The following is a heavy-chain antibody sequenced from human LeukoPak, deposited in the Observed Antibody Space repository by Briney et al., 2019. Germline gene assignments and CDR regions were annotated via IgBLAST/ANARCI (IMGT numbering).Heavy chain of an antibody. CDR3: GRDPNGDYIGAFEF. CDR1: DFTFANYA. V-gene: IGHV3-23*01. Sequence: PGGSLRLSCVGSDFTFANYAMTWVRLTPGKGLEWVSSIKGSGSYAMYADSVSGRFTTSRDNPRNTIFLQMTSLRAEDTAIYYCGRDPNGDYIGAFEFWGLGTLVSVSS. J-gene: IGHJ3*01. D-gene: IGHD4-17*01. CDR2: IKGSGSYA.